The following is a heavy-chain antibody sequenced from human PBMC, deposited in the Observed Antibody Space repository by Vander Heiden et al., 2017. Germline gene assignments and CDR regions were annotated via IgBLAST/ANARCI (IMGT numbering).Heavy chain of an antibody. D-gene: IGHD2-2*01. Sequence: QVQLVESGGGVVQPGRSLRLSCAASGFTFSSYGMHWVRQAPGKGLEWVAVIWYDGSNKYYADSVKGRFTISRDNSKNTLYLQMNSLRAEDTAVYYCARVQYCSSTSCYDDYGMDVWGQGTTVTVSS. V-gene: IGHV3-33*01. CDR3: ARVQYCSSTSCYDDYGMDV. CDR1: GFTFSSYG. CDR2: IWYDGSNK. J-gene: IGHJ6*02.